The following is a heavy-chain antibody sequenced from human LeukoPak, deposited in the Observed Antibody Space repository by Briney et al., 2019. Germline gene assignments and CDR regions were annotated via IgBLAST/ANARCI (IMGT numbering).Heavy chain of an antibody. D-gene: IGHD3-10*01. Sequence: SVKVSCKASGGTFSSYAISWVRQAPGQGLEWMGRIIPIFGTANYAQKFQGRVTITTDESTSTAYMELSSLRSEDTAVYYCARGPIRGVPLRYFDYWGQGTLVTVSS. J-gene: IGHJ4*02. V-gene: IGHV1-69*05. CDR3: ARGPIRGVPLRYFDY. CDR1: GGTFSSYA. CDR2: IIPIFGTA.